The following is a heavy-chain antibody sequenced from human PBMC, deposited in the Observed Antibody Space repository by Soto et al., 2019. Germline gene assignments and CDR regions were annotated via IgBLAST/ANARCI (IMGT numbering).Heavy chain of an antibody. J-gene: IGHJ6*02. Sequence: GASVKVSCKASGYTFTGYYMHWVRQAPGQGLEWMGWINPNSGGTNYAQKFQGRVTMTRDTSISTAYMELSRLRSDDTAVYYCARDLIWLKANIKYYYYYGMDVWGQGTTVT. D-gene: IGHD2-21*01. CDR3: ARDLIWLKANIKYYYYYGMDV. CDR1: GYTFTGYY. V-gene: IGHV1-2*02. CDR2: INPNSGGT.